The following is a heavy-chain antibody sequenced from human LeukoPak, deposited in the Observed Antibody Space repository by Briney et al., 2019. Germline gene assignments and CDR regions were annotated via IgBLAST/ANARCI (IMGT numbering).Heavy chain of an antibody. Sequence: QTGGSLRLSCAASEFTFSNYWMSWVRQAPGKGLEWVAAISYDGSNKYYADSVKGRFTISRDNSKNTLYLQMNSLRAEDTAVYYCARVDCSGGSCYYANYYYYGMDVWGQGTTVTVSS. V-gene: IGHV3-30-3*01. J-gene: IGHJ6*02. D-gene: IGHD2-15*01. CDR1: EFTFSNYW. CDR3: ARVDCSGGSCYYANYYYYGMDV. CDR2: ISYDGSNK.